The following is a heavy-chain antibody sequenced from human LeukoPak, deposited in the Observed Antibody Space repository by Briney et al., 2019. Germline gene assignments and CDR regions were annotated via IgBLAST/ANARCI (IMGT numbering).Heavy chain of an antibody. V-gene: IGHV3-23*01. D-gene: IGHD3-3*01. CDR2: ISGSGGTT. CDR1: GFTVSSNE. CDR3: SNEGPSDSFDY. J-gene: IGHJ4*02. Sequence: GGSLRLSCAASGFTVSSNEMSWVRQAPGKGLEWISAISGSGGTTYYADSVKGRFTISRDNSKNTLYLQMNTLRAEDTAVYYCSNEGPSDSFDYWGQGTLVTVSS.